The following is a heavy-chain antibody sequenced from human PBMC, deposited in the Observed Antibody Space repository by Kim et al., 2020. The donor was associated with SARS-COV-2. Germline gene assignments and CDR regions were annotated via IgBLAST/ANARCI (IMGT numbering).Heavy chain of an antibody. CDR3: AKDKRPGGGDY. J-gene: IGHJ4*02. Sequence: GGSLRLSCAASGFTFETYAVHWVRQAPGKGLEWVAGLSVDGDKIGYADSVKGRFTISRDNAKNTLYLQMNSLRAEDTALYYCAKDKRPGGGDYWGLGTL. D-gene: IGHD2-15*01. CDR2: LSVDGDKI. CDR1: GFTFETYA. V-gene: IGHV3-9*01.